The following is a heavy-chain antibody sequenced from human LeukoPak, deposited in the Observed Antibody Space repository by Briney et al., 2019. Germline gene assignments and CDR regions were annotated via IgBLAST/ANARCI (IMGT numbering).Heavy chain of an antibody. D-gene: IGHD2-2*01. CDR2: SGGTT. CDR3: ARSTVVQGYCSSPSCPLIY. Sequence: GGSLRLSCAASWVTVSSNYMTWVRQAPGKGLEWVSYSGGTTYYADSVKGRFTISRDNSKNTLYLQMSSLRAEDTAVYYCARSTVVQGYCSSPSCPLIYWGQGTLVTVSS. V-gene: IGHV3-53*01. CDR1: WVTVSSNY. J-gene: IGHJ4*02.